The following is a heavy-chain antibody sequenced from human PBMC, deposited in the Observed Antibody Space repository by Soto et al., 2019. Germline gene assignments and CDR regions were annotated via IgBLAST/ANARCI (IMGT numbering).Heavy chain of an antibody. J-gene: IGHJ5*02. V-gene: IGHV4-30-4*01. Sequence: ASETLSLTCTVSGGSISRGDYYWSWIRQPPGKGLEWIGYIYYSGSTYYNPSLKSRVTISVDTSKNQFSLKLSSVTAADTAVYYCARGLLVWSGYYNPATAWFDLCGQGPLATVS. D-gene: IGHD3-3*01. CDR1: GGSISRGDYY. CDR2: IYYSGST. CDR3: ARGLLVWSGYYNPATAWFDL.